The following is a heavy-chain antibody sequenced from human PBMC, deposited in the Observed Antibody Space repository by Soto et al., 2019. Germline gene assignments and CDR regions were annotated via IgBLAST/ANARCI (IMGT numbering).Heavy chain of an antibody. CDR3: ARDRSGYSSGRARHFDY. CDR1: DYSISFDYS. V-gene: IGHV4-38-2*02. CDR2: ISHSGST. D-gene: IGHD2-15*01. J-gene: IGHJ4*02. Sequence: SETLSLTCTVSDYSISFDYSCGCMRQPPGKGLEWIGTISHSGSTYYNPSLRSRLTISVDTSKNQFSLILTSVTAADTAFYYCARDRSGYSSGRARHFDYWGPGTLVTVSS.